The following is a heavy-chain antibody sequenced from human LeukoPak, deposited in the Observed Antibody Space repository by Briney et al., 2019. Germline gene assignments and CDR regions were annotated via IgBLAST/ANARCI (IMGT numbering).Heavy chain of an antibody. CDR1: GFTFSSHW. Sequence: GGSLRLSCAASGFTFSSHWMHWVRQAPGKGLVWVSRINSDGSSISYADSVKGRFTISRDNAKNTLYLQMNSLRAEDTAVFYCARLRLNYYFDYWGQGTLVTVSS. J-gene: IGHJ4*02. CDR2: INSDGSSI. V-gene: IGHV3-74*01. CDR3: ARLRLNYYFDY. D-gene: IGHD2-8*01.